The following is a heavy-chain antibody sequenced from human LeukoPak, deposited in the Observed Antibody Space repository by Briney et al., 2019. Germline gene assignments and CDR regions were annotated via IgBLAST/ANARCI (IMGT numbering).Heavy chain of an antibody. D-gene: IGHD2-2*01. Sequence: ASVKVSCKASGYTFTGYYMHWVRQAPGQGLEWMGWISPNSGVTDIAQKFQGRVTMTRDTSIATSYMEVDSLTSDDTAVYYCARESACGTTNCLAPADWLDPRGQGTLVIVSS. CDR2: ISPNSGVT. CDR1: GYTFTGYY. V-gene: IGHV1-2*02. CDR3: ARESACGTTNCLAPADWLDP. J-gene: IGHJ5*02.